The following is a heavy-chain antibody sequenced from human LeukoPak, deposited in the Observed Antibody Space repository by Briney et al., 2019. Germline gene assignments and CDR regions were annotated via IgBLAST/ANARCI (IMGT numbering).Heavy chain of an antibody. CDR3: ARVRAWIHNY. J-gene: IGHJ4*02. CDR1: GGSISSYY. Sequence: SETLSLTCTVSGGSISSYYWSWIRQPPGKGLEWIGEINHSGSTNYNPSLKSRVTISVDTSKNQFSLKLSSVTAADTAVYYCARVRAWIHNYWGQGTLVTVSS. CDR2: INHSGST. V-gene: IGHV4-34*01. D-gene: IGHD5-12*01.